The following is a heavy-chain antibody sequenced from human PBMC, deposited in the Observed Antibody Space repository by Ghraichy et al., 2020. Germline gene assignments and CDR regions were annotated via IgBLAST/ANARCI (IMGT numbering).Heavy chain of an antibody. Sequence: SQTLSLTCTVSGGSISSYYWSWIRQPPGKGLEWIGYIYSSGRTNYNPSLKSRVTISVDTSKNQFSLKLSSVTAADTAVYYCTRSVHYYDSSAYYCYFDYWGQGTLVTVSS. CDR2: IYSSGRT. V-gene: IGHV4-59*01. J-gene: IGHJ4*02. D-gene: IGHD3-22*01. CDR1: GGSISSYY. CDR3: TRSVHYYDSSAYYCYFDY.